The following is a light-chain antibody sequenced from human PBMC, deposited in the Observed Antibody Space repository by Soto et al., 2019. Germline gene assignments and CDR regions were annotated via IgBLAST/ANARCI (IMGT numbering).Light chain of an antibody. CDR1: SSDVGAYNF. CDR3: SSYRSSTTFV. CDR2: EVR. V-gene: IGLV2-14*01. J-gene: IGLJ1*01. Sequence: QSVLTQPASVSGSPGQSITISCTGTSSDVGAYNFVSWYQQYPGKAPKVIIFEVRKRPSGVSNRFSGSKSGDTASLTISGLQAEDEADYDCSSYRSSTTFVFGTGTKV.